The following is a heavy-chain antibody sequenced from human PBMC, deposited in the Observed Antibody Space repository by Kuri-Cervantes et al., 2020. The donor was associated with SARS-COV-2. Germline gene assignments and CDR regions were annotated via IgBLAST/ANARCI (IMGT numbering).Heavy chain of an antibody. CDR1: GYTLTELS. J-gene: IGHJ3*02. Sequence: ASVKVSCKVSGYTLTELSMHWVRQAPGKGLEWMGGFDPEDGETIYAQKFQGRVTMTRDTSISTAYMELSMLRYDDTAVYYCARVFPEYSSGWSRGAFDIWGQGTMVTVSS. V-gene: IGHV1-24*01. CDR3: ARVFPEYSSGWSRGAFDI. D-gene: IGHD6-19*01. CDR2: FDPEDGET.